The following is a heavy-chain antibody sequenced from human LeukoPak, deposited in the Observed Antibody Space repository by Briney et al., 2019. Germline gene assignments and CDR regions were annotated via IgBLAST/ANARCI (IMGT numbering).Heavy chain of an antibody. J-gene: IGHJ4*02. Sequence: PSETLSLTCTVSGGSISSGGYYWSWIRQHPGQGLEWIVYIYYSGSTYYNPSLKSRVTISVDTSKNQFSLKLSSVTAADTAVYYCARANSLGEIRRTYYYDSSGYSEQTFDYWGQGTLVTVSS. D-gene: IGHD3-22*01. CDR3: ARANSLGEIRRTYYYDSSGYSEQTFDY. CDR1: GGSISSGGYY. V-gene: IGHV4-31*03. CDR2: IYYSGST.